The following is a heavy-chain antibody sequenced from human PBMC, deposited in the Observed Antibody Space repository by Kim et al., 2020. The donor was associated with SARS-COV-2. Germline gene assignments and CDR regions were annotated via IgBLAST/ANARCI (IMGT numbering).Heavy chain of an antibody. CDR1: GGSISSSSYY. D-gene: IGHD4-4*01. J-gene: IGHJ5*02. V-gene: IGHV4-39*07. CDR2: IYYSGSS. CDR3: ASGRCYSNYGCDP. Sequence: SETLSLTCTVSGGSISSSSYYWGWIRQPPGLGLVWVMSIYYSGSSYYNPSLKIRITISVDTSKNQLSLKLISVTAADAALYDCASGRCYSNYGCDPWGQ.